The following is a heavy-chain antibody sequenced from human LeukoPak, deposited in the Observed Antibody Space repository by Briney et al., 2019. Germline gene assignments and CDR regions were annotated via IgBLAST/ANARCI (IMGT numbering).Heavy chain of an antibody. D-gene: IGHD1-26*01. CDR2: ISSSSSHI. J-gene: IGHJ4*02. V-gene: IGHV3-21*01. CDR3: ARVEGGAWAFDY. Sequence: GGSLRLSCAASGFTFSSYGMNWVRQAPGKGLEWVSFISSSSSHIYYADSVKGRFTISRDNPKKSLYLQMNSLRAEDTAVYYCARVEGGAWAFDYWGQGTLVTVSS. CDR1: GFTFSSYG.